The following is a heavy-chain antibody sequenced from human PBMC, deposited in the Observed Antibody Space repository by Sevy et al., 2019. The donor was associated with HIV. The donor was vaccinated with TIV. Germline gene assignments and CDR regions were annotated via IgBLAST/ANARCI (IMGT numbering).Heavy chain of an antibody. D-gene: IGHD3-16*01. J-gene: IGHJ6*02. CDR1: GDSISSGDSF. CDR2: IYASGRT. CDR3: GRDGITRDYYYAMDV. Sequence: SETLSLTCTVSGDSISSGDSFWSWIRQPAGRGLEWIGRIYASGRTMYNPSLKSRLTLSVDTSKNQFSLELTSVTAAAKAVYYCGRDGITRDYYYAMDVWGQGTPVTVSS. V-gene: IGHV4-61*02.